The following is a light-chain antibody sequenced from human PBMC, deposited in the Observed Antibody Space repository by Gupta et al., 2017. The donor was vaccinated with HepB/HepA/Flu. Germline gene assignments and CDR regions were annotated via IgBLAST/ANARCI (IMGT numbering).Light chain of an antibody. V-gene: IGKV1-39*01. CDR1: QSVSHF. Sequence: DIQMTQSPSSLSASVGDRVTITCRASQSVSHFLNWYQQKPGKAPKVLIYGSSTLQSGVPSRFSGSGSGTDFTLTISRRQPEDFATYYCQQRDNTPFTFGHGTNVDIK. J-gene: IGKJ3*01. CDR2: GSS. CDR3: QQRDNTPFT.